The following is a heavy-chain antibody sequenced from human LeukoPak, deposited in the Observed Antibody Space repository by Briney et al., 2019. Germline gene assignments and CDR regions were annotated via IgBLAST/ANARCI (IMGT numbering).Heavy chain of an antibody. CDR3: ARDMSYASGSHDWFDP. Sequence: SETLSLTCSVSGGSISSGGYYWSWIRQHPGKGLEWIGYIYYSGSTYYNPSLKSRVTISVDTSKNQFSLKLSSVTAADTAVYYCARDMSYASGSHDWFDPWGQGLLVTVSS. CDR1: GGSISSGGYY. J-gene: IGHJ5*02. CDR2: IYYSGST. V-gene: IGHV4-31*03. D-gene: IGHD3-10*01.